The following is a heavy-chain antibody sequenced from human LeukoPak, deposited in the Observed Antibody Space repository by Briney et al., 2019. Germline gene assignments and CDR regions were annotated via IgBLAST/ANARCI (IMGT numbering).Heavy chain of an antibody. D-gene: IGHD1-1*01. V-gene: IGHV3-7*01. CDR3: ARGGVTGTADY. J-gene: IGHJ4*02. Sequence: GRSLRPSCAAAGFTLSNYWMTCVRQAPRKGLEWVANIKQDGSETYYADSVKGRFTLSRDNARNSLFLQMKYVGVDDAAVYYCARGGVTGTADYWGQGAQVTVSS. CDR2: IKQDGSET. CDR1: GFTLSNYW.